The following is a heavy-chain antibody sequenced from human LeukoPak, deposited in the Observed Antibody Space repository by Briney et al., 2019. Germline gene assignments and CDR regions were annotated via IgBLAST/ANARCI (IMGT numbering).Heavy chain of an antibody. Sequence: GASVKVSCKASGYTFTSYHMHWVRQAPGQGLEWMGIINPSGGTTNYAQKFQGRVTITRNTSISTAYMELSSLRSEDTAVYYCARGVGYYYGSGNLAQDDGSLWLVDYWGQGTLVTVSS. CDR2: INPSGGTT. CDR1: GYTFTSYH. J-gene: IGHJ4*02. CDR3: ARGVGYYYGSGNLAQDDGSLWLVDY. D-gene: IGHD3-10*01. V-gene: IGHV1-46*01.